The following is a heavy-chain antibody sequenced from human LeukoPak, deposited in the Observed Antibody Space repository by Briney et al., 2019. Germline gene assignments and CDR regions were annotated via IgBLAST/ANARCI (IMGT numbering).Heavy chain of an antibody. Sequence: ASVKVSCKASGYSFTGHFMHWVRQAPGQGLEWMGWINPNSGGTNYAQKFQDRVTMTRDTSISTAYMELSSLRSDDTAVYYCARIGGGIYYFDYWGQGTLVTVSS. J-gene: IGHJ4*02. V-gene: IGHV1-2*02. CDR3: ARIGGGIYYFDY. D-gene: IGHD3-16*01. CDR1: GYSFTGHF. CDR2: INPNSGGT.